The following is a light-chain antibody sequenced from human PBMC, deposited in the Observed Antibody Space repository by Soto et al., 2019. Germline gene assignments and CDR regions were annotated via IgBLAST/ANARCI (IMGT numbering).Light chain of an antibody. V-gene: IGKV4-1*01. CDR2: WAS. CDR1: QSCLYSGNYKNY. Sequence: DIGMTQSPASLAVSLGERASINCKSSQSCLYSGNYKNYLTWYQQKPGQPPKLLIYWASTRESGVPDRFSGSGSGTDFTLTISSLQAEDVAVYYCQQYYSTPWTFGQGTKVDIK. J-gene: IGKJ1*01. CDR3: QQYYSTPWT.